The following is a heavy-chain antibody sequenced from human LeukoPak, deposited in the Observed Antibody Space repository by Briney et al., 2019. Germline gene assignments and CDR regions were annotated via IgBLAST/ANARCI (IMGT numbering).Heavy chain of an antibody. CDR3: AKDGQLWIFDY. CDR2: ISYDGSNK. Sequence: PGRSLRLSCAASGFTFSSYAMHWVRQAPGKGLEWVAVISYDGSNKYYADSVKGRFTISRDNSKNTLYLQMNSLRAEDTAVYYCAKDGQLWIFDYWGQGTLVTVSS. D-gene: IGHD5-18*01. J-gene: IGHJ4*02. CDR1: GFTFSSYA. V-gene: IGHV3-30-3*01.